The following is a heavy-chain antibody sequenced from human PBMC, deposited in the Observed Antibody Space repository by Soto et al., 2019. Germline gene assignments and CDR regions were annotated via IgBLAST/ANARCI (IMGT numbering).Heavy chain of an antibody. Sequence: GASVKVSCKASGGTFSSYAISWVRQAPGQGLEWMGGIIPIFGTANYAQKFQGRVTITADESTSTAYMELSSLRSEDTAVYYCAKEAVEMATTLAFWGQGTLVTVSS. CDR2: IIPIFGTA. V-gene: IGHV1-69*13. D-gene: IGHD1-1*01. CDR3: AKEAVEMATTLAF. J-gene: IGHJ4*02. CDR1: GGTFSSYA.